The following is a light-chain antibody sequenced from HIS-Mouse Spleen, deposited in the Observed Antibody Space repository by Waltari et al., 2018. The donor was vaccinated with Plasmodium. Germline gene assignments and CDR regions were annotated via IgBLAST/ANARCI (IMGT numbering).Light chain of an antibody. J-gene: IGKJ4*01. V-gene: IGKV3-11*01. CDR1: LSVSSY. Sequence: EIVLTQSPATLSLSPGERATLSCRASLSVSSYLAWYQQKPGQAPRLLIYDASNRATGIPARFSGSGSGTDFTRTISSLEPEDFAVYYCQQRSNWPRVLTFGGGTKVEIK. CDR3: QQRSNWPRVLT. CDR2: DAS.